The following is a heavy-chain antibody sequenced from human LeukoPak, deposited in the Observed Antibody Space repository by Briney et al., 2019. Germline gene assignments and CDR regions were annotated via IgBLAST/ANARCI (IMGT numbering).Heavy chain of an antibody. Sequence: SETLSLTCAVYGGSFSGYYWSWIRQPPGKGLEWIGEINHSGSTNYNPSLKSRVTISVDTSKNQFSLKLSSVTAADTAVYYCAREMVRGTCFDYWGQGTLVTVSS. CDR1: GGSFSGYY. CDR3: AREMVRGTCFDY. CDR2: INHSGST. D-gene: IGHD3-10*01. J-gene: IGHJ4*02. V-gene: IGHV4-34*01.